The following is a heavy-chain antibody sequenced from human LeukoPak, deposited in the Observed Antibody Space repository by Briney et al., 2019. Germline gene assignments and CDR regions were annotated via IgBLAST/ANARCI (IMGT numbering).Heavy chain of an antibody. J-gene: IGHJ4*02. CDR2: IRNRARGYTT. D-gene: IGHD3-22*01. V-gene: IGHV3-72*01. CDR1: GSAFSDHY. Sequence: GGSRTLASVAAGSAFSDHYMDWVRQAPGKGLEWVARIRNRARGYTTDYAASAKGRFTISRDDSEGSLYLQMNSLQTEDTAVYYCATETKDSSAYYYFDYWGQGALVTVSS. CDR3: ATETKDSSAYYYFDY.